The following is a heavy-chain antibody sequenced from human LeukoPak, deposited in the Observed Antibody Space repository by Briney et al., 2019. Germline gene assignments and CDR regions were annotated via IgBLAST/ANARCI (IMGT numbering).Heavy chain of an antibody. Sequence: GGSLRLSCAASGFTFSSYGMHRVRQAPGKGLEWVAFIRYDGSNKYYADSVKGRFTISRDNSKNTLYLQMNSLRAEDTAVYYCAKEAGTVVTPGAFDYWGQGTLVTVSS. CDR2: IRYDGSNK. V-gene: IGHV3-30*02. CDR1: GFTFSSYG. J-gene: IGHJ4*02. CDR3: AKEAGTVVTPGAFDY. D-gene: IGHD4-23*01.